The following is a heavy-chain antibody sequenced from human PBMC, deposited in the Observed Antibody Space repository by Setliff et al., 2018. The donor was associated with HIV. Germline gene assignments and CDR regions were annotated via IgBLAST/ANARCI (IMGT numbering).Heavy chain of an antibody. Sequence: GGSLRLSCAASGFTFSDAWMTWVRQAPGRGLEWIGRIKSKSDGGTVDYATPVRGRFTISRDNSKNTLFLQIDTLTVEDTAVYYCARPRVEYSYGSLDYWGQGTLVTVSS. CDR3: ARPRVEYSYGSLDY. D-gene: IGHD5-18*01. V-gene: IGHV3-15*01. CDR2: IKSKSDGGTV. J-gene: IGHJ4*02. CDR1: GFTFSDAW.